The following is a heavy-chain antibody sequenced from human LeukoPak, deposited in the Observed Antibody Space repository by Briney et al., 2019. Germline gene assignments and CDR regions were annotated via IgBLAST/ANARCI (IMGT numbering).Heavy chain of an antibody. CDR1: GFTFSSYS. J-gene: IGHJ4*02. CDR2: ISSSSSTI. D-gene: IGHD3-10*01. Sequence: HPGGSLRLSCAASGFTFSSYSMNWVRQAPGKGLEWVSYISSSSSTIYYADSVKGRFTISRDNAKNSLYLQMNSLRDEDTAVYYCAGGQRGRGVLVFGYWGQGTLVTVSS. CDR3: AGGQRGRGVLVFGY. V-gene: IGHV3-48*02.